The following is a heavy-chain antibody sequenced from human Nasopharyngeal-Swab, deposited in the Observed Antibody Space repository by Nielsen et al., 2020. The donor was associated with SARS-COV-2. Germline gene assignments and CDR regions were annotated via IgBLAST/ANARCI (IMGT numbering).Heavy chain of an antibody. Sequence: GESLKISCEGSGFPFSNYYMRWVRQAPGKGLECVANIDPDGVAKQYVDSVKGRFTISRDNAENTLYLQMNSLRVEDTAVYYCVKHQGSSSDQWGQGTLVTVSS. CDR3: VKHQGSSSDQ. V-gene: IGHV3-7*02. J-gene: IGHJ4*02. CDR2: IDPDGVAK. CDR1: GFPFSNYY.